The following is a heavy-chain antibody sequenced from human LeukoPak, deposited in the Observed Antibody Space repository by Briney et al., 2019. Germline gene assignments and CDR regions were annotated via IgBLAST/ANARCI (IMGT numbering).Heavy chain of an antibody. J-gene: IGHJ4*02. CDR1: GGSISSYY. CDR3: AREVRTYCYDSTPRVLYYFDY. V-gene: IGHV4-4*07. Sequence: SETLSLTCTVSGGSISSYYWSWIRQPAGKGLEWIGRIYTSGSTNYNPSLESRVTMSVDTSKNQFSLKLSSVTAADTAVYYCAREVRTYCYDSTPRVLYYFDYWGQGTLVTVSS. CDR2: IYTSGST. D-gene: IGHD3-22*01.